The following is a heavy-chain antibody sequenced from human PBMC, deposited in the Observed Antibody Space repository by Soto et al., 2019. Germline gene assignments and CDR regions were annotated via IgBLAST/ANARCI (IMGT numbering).Heavy chain of an antibody. V-gene: IGHV2-5*01. CDR2: IYWNDDK. CDR3: AHXHYCSRTSCYSSAHDASDI. CDR1: GFSLSTSGVG. J-gene: IGHJ3*02. D-gene: IGHD2-2*01. Sequence: GPTLVNPTQTLTLTCTFSGFSLSTSGVGVGWIRQPPGKALEWLALIYWNDDKRYSPSLKSRLTITKDSSKNQVVLTMTNMDPVDTAPYYCAHXHYCSRTSCYSSAHDASDIRGQ.